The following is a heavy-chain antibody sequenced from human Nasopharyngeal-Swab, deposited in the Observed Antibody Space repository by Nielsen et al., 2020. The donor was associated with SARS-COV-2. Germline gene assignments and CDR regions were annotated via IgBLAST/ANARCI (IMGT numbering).Heavy chain of an antibody. CDR2: IDPSDSYT. CDR3: ARDSCSGGSCSPLGYYGMDV. Sequence: VRQMPGKGLEWMGRIDPSDSYTNYSPSFQGHVTISADKSISTAYLQWSSLKASDTAMYYCARDSCSGGSCSPLGYYGMDVWGQGTLVTVSS. V-gene: IGHV5-10-1*01. D-gene: IGHD2-15*01. J-gene: IGHJ6*02.